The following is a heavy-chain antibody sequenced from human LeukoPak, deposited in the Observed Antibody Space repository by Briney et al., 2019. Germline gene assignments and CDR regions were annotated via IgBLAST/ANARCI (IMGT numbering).Heavy chain of an antibody. J-gene: IGHJ4*02. CDR2: INPSGGST. D-gene: IGHD3-10*01. V-gene: IGHV1-46*01. CDR3: AKDHRGLLWFGELLVY. Sequence: ASVKVSCKASGYTFTSYYMHWVRQAPGQGLEWMGIINPSGGSTSYAQKFQGRVTMTRDTSTSTVYMELSSLRVEDTAVYYCAKDHRGLLWFGELLVYWGQGTLVTVSS. CDR1: GYTFTSYY.